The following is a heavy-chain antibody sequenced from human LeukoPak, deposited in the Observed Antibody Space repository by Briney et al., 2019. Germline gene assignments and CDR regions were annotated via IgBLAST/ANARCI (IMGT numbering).Heavy chain of an antibody. D-gene: IGHD1-26*01. CDR3: ARDRGGSSRHEFDY. J-gene: IGHJ4*02. CDR2: IYYSGST. CDR1: GGSISSYY. V-gene: IGHV4-59*01. Sequence: SETLSLTCTVSGGSISSYYWSWIRQPPGKGLEWIGYIYYSGSTNYNPSLKSRVTIPVDTSKNQFSLKLSSVTAADTAVYYCARDRGGSSRHEFDYWGQGTLVTVSS.